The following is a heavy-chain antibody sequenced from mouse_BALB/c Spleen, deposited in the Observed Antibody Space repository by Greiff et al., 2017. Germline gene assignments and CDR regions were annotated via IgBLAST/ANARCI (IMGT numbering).Heavy chain of an antibody. CDR3: ARRLYGSSYWYFDV. D-gene: IGHD1-1*01. CDR2: ILPGSGST. CDR1: GYTFSSYW. Sequence: LQQSGAELMKPGASVKISCKATGYTFSSYWIEWVKQRPGHGLEWIGEILPGSGSTNYNEKFKGKATFTADTSSNTAYMQLSSLTSEDSAVYYCARRLYGSSYWYFDVWGAGTTVTVSS. V-gene: IGHV1-9*01. J-gene: IGHJ1*01.